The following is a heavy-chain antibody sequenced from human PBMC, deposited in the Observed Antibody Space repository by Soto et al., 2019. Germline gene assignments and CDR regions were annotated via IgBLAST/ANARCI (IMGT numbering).Heavy chain of an antibody. CDR2: IIPIFGTA. Sequence: QVQLVQSGAEVKKPGSSVKVSCKASGGTFSSYAISWVRQAPGQGLEWMGGIIPIFGTANYAQKFQGRVTMTADESTSTAYMELSSLRSEDTAVYSCALHVPAAGYYYGMDVWGQGTTVTVSS. J-gene: IGHJ6*02. V-gene: IGHV1-69*12. CDR1: GGTFSSYA. CDR3: ALHVPAAGYYYGMDV. D-gene: IGHD2-2*01.